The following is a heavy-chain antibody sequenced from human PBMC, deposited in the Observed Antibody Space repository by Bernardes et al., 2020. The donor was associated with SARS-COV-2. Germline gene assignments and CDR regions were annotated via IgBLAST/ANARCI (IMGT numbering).Heavy chain of an antibody. J-gene: IGHJ6*02. V-gene: IGHV3-23*01. Sequence: GGSLRLSCAASGFTFSSYAMSWVRQAPGKGLEWVSTISGSGDATYYADSVKGRFTISRDNSKNTLYLQMNSLRAEDTAVYYCAKDYSVIGQAVYYYGLDVWGQGTT. CDR3: AKDYSVIGQAVYYYGLDV. D-gene: IGHD4-4*01. CDR1: GFTFSSYA. CDR2: ISGSGDAT.